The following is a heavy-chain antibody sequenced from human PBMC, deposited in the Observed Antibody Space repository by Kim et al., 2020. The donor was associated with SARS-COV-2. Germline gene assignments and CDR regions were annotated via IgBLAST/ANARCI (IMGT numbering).Heavy chain of an antibody. CDR2: IDWDDDK. CDR1: GISLSTSGMC. CDR3: ARTLIGTNYMDV. Sequence: SGPTLVNPTQTLTLTCTLSGISLSTSGMCVSWIRQPPGKALEWLARIDWDDDKYYSTPLKTRVTISKDTSKNQVVLTMANVDPVDTATYYCARTLIGTNYMDVWDKGTTVTVSS. D-gene: IGHD1-7*01. J-gene: IGHJ6*03. V-gene: IGHV2-70*11.